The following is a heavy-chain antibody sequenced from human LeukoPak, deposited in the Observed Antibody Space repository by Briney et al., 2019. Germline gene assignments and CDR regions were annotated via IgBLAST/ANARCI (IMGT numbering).Heavy chain of an antibody. CDR2: INHSGRT. Sequence: SETLSLTCAVYGGSFSGYYWSGIREPPGKGLEWSGEINHSGRTKYNPSIKSRVTISVDTSKNQFSLKLCSVTAADTAVYYCARGGGDIVVVPAAGVNNWFDPWGQGTLVTVSS. V-gene: IGHV4-34*01. D-gene: IGHD2-2*01. CDR1: GGSFSGYY. CDR3: ARGGGDIVVVPAAGVNNWFDP. J-gene: IGHJ5*02.